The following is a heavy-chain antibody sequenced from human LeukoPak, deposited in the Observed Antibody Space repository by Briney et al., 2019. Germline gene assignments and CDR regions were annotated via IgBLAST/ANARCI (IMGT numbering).Heavy chain of an antibody. CDR1: GFTFSSYS. J-gene: IGHJ4*02. D-gene: IGHD5-24*01. CDR3: AREAEMATITDY. Sequence: PGGSLRLSCAASGFTFSSYSMNWVRQAPGKGLEWVSSISSSSSYIYYADSVKGRFTISRDNAKNSLYLQMNSLRAEDTAVYYCAREAEMATITDYWGQGTLVTVSS. V-gene: IGHV3-21*01. CDR2: ISSSSSYI.